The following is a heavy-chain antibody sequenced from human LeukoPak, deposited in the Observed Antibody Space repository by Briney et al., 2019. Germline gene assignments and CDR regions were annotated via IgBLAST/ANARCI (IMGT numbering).Heavy chain of an antibody. Sequence: GGSLRLSCAASGFGFSNYWMGWVRQTPGRGLEWVAYIKPDGSVTQYVDSVKGRFTISRDNAQNSLSLQMNSLGAEDTAVYYCVRYGVAYGMDVWGQGTTVTVSS. J-gene: IGHJ6*02. CDR2: IKPDGSVT. CDR1: GFGFSNYW. V-gene: IGHV3-7*01. D-gene: IGHD2-15*01. CDR3: VRYGVAYGMDV.